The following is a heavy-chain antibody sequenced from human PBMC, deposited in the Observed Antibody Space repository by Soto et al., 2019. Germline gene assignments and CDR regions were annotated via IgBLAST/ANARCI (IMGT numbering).Heavy chain of an antibody. Sequence: QVQLVESGGGVVQPGRSLRLSCAASGFTFSSYGMHWVLQAPGKGLEWVAVISYDGSNKYYADSVKGRFTISRDNSKNTLYLQMNSLRAEDTAVYYCAKDHIVVVVAAPDYWGQGTLVTVSS. CDR3: AKDHIVVVVAAPDY. V-gene: IGHV3-30*18. CDR2: ISYDGSNK. J-gene: IGHJ4*02. CDR1: GFTFSSYG. D-gene: IGHD2-15*01.